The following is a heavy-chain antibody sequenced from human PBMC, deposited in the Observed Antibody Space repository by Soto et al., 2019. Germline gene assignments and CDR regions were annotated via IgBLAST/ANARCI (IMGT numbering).Heavy chain of an antibody. CDR1: GYIFDNSA. CDR3: AKDVRGTMVRGRLDV. V-gene: IGHV3-9*01. CDR2: ISWDGANV. J-gene: IGHJ6*02. Sequence: SLRLSCAASGYIFDNSAMHWVRQAPGKGLEWVSGISWDGANVGYADSVKGRFTISRDNAKNSLFLQMNSLRAEDTALYYCAKDVRGTMVRGRLDVWGQGTTVTVSS. D-gene: IGHD3-10*01.